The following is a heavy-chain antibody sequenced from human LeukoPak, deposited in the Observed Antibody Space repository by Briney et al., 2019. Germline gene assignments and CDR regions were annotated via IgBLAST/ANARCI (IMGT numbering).Heavy chain of an antibody. J-gene: IGHJ5*02. D-gene: IGHD3-3*01. CDR3: AKDSPGYYDFWSGYYTGDWFDP. Sequence: GGSLRLSCAASGFTFSSYAMSWVRQAPGKGLEWVSAISGSGGSTYYADSVKGRFTISRDNSKNTLYLQMNSLRAEDTAVYYCAKDSPGYYDFWSGYYTGDWFDPWGQGTLVTVSS. CDR1: GFTFSSYA. V-gene: IGHV3-23*01. CDR2: ISGSGGST.